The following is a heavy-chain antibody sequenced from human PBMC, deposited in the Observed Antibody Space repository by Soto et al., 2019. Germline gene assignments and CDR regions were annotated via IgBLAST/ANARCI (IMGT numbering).Heavy chain of an antibody. J-gene: IGHJ5*02. V-gene: IGHV4-59*01. CDR3: ARRSNVAARGHNWFDP. CDR2: IYYSGST. CDR1: GGSISSYY. D-gene: IGHD6-6*01. Sequence: SETLSLTCTVSGGSISSYYWSWIRQPPGKGLEWIGYIYYSGSTNYNPSLKSRVTISVDTSKNQFSLKLSSVTAADTAVYYCARRSNVAARGHNWFDPWGQGTLVTVSS.